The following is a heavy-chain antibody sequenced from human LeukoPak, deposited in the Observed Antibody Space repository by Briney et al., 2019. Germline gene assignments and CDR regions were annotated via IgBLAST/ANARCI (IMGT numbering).Heavy chain of an antibody. D-gene: IGHD3-3*01. J-gene: IGHJ4*02. Sequence: SETLSLTCTVSGGSISSGGYYWSWIRQHPGKGLEWIGYIYYSGSTNYNPSLKSRVTISVDTSKNQFSLKLSSVTAADTAVYYCARGVLGYDFWSGYPGQFDYWGQGTLVTVSS. CDR2: IYYSGST. CDR3: ARGVLGYDFWSGYPGQFDY. V-gene: IGHV4-61*08. CDR1: GGSISSGGYY.